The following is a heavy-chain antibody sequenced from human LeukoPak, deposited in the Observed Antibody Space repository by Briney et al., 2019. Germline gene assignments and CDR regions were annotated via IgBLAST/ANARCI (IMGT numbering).Heavy chain of an antibody. CDR3: ARDLGHTGYDLYDY. CDR1: GMNRKSDW. Sequence: LRLSRAVTGMNRKSDWMSVVRQAPGKGQEWVANMKQDGSEKYYVESVKGRFTISRDNAKNSLYLEMNSLRVEDTAVYYCARDLGHTGYDLYDYWGQGTLVTVSS. CDR2: MKQDGSEK. J-gene: IGHJ4*02. V-gene: IGHV3-7*01. D-gene: IGHD5-12*01.